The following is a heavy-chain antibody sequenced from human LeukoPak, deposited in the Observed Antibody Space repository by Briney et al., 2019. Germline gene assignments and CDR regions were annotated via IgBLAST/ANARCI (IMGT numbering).Heavy chain of an antibody. V-gene: IGHV1-69*13. J-gene: IGHJ6*02. CDR1: GGTFSSYA. D-gene: IGHD5-18*01. Sequence: GASVKVSCKASGGTFSSYAISWVRQAPGQGLEWMGGIIPIFGTANYAQKFQGRVTITADESTSTAYMELSSLRSEDTAVYYCATAAWIQLWLRSDYGMDVWGQGTTVTVSS. CDR2: IIPIFGTA. CDR3: ATAAWIQLWLRSDYGMDV.